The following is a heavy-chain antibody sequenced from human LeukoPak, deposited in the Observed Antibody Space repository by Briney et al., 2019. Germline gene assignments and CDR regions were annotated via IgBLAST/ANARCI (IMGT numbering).Heavy chain of an antibody. V-gene: IGHV4-30-2*01. Sequence: SETLSLTCAVSGGSISSGGYSWSWIRQPPGKGLEWIGYIYHSGSTYYNPSLKSRVTISVDRSKNQFSLKLSSVNAADTAVYYCARVGLRYFLDYWGQGTLVTVSS. CDR2: IYHSGST. D-gene: IGHD3-9*01. CDR1: GGSISSGGYS. J-gene: IGHJ4*02. CDR3: ARVGLRYFLDY.